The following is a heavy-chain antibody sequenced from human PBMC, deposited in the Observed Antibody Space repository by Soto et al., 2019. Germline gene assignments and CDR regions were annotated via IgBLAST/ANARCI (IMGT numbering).Heavy chain of an antibody. Sequence: GGSLRLSCAASGFTFSSYGMHWVRQAPGKGLEWVAVIWYDGSNKYYADSVKGRFTISRDNSKNTLYLQMNSLRAEDTAVYYCASSSLPAIPKHYYYMDVWGKGTTVTVSS. CDR3: ASSSLPAIPKHYYYMDV. CDR1: GFTFSSYG. CDR2: IWYDGSNK. V-gene: IGHV3-33*01. J-gene: IGHJ6*03.